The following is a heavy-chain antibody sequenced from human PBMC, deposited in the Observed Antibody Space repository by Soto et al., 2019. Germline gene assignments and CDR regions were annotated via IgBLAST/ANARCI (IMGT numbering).Heavy chain of an antibody. CDR2: IYSTGNT. D-gene: IGHD5-12*01. J-gene: IGHJ4*02. Sequence: EVQLLESGGGLVQPGGSLRLSCAASGFTFSSYAMSWVRQAPGKGLEWVSVIYSTGNTDYANSVKGRFTVSRDISKSTLYLQMNSLRAEDTAVYYCATTGYSLNWDDYWGQGTLVTVSS. CDR3: ATTGYSLNWDDY. CDR1: GFTFSSYA. V-gene: IGHV3-23*05.